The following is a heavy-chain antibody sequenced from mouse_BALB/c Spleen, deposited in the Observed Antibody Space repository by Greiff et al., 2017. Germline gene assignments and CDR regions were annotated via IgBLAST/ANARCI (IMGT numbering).Heavy chain of an antibody. J-gene: IGHJ1*01. Sequence: DVKLVESGGGLVKLGGSLKLSCAASGFTFSSYYMSWVRQTPEKRLELVAAINSNGGSTYYPDTVKGRFTISRDNAKNTLYLQMSSLKSEDTALYYCARPGYRYDGSYWYFDVWGAGTTVTVSS. CDR2: INSNGGST. CDR3: ARPGYRYDGSYWYFDV. CDR1: GFTFSSYY. D-gene: IGHD2-14*01. V-gene: IGHV5-6-2*01.